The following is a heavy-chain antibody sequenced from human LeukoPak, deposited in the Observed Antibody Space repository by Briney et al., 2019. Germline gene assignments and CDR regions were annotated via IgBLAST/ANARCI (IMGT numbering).Heavy chain of an antibody. Sequence: ASVKVSCTASGYTFTKYDINWVRQATGQGLEWMGWMNPNSGDTVYAQKFQGRITMTRNTSITTAYMDLSSLRFEDTAVYYCARGRQPWGQGTLVTVSS. CDR2: MNPNSGDT. D-gene: IGHD6-25*01. CDR1: GYTFTKYD. CDR3: ARGRQP. V-gene: IGHV1-8*01. J-gene: IGHJ5*02.